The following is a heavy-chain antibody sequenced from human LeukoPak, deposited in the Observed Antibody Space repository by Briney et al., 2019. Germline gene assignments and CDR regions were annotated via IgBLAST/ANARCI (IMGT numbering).Heavy chain of an antibody. D-gene: IGHD3-10*01. CDR1: GFTFSYYG. CDR2: IRSDGSNK. Sequence: GGSLRLSCAASGFTFSYYGIHWVRQAPGKGLDWVAFIRSDGSNKYYADSVKGRFTISRDNSKNTLYLELHSLGTEDTAVYYCARARRSGGITMIRGVKDRGWFDPWGQGTLVTVSS. V-gene: IGHV3-30*02. CDR3: ARARRSGGITMIRGVKDRGWFDP. J-gene: IGHJ5*02.